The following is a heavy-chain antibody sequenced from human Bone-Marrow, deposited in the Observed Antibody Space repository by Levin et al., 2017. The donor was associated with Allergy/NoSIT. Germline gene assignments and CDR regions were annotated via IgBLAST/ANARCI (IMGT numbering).Heavy chain of an antibody. J-gene: IGHJ4*02. Sequence: RGESLKISCEASGFTFNSYAIIWVRQAPGKGLAWVSAISSSGGTTYYADSVKGRFTISRDSSKNTVYLQMSSLRAEDTAVYYCARGRKYCGDTTCNGGGYYFDYWGQGTLVTVSS. CDR3: ARGRKYCGDTTCNGGGYYFDY. CDR1: GFTFNSYA. V-gene: IGHV3-23*01. D-gene: IGHD2-21*01. CDR2: ISSSGGTT.